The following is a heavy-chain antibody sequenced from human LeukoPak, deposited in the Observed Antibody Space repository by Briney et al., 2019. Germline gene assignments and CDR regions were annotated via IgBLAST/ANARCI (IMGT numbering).Heavy chain of an antibody. J-gene: IGHJ4*02. Sequence: SSETLSLTCTVSGGSISSSSYYWGWIRQPPGKGLEWIGSIYYSGSTYYNPSLKSRVTISVDTSKNQFSLKLSSVTAADTAVYYCARRRLYYYDSSGYYNWGQGTLVTVSS. CDR2: IYYSGST. CDR3: ARRRLYYYDSSGYYN. CDR1: GGSISSSSYY. D-gene: IGHD3-22*01. V-gene: IGHV4-39*07.